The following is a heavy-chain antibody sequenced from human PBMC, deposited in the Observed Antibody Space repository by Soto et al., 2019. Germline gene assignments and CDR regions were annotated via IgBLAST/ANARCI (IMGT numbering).Heavy chain of an antibody. V-gene: IGHV3-23*01. CDR2: ISGSGGST. Sequence: EVQLLDSGGGLVQPGGSLRLSCAASGFTFSSYAMSWVRQAPGKGLEWVSDISGSGGSTYYADSVKGRFTISRDNSKNTLYLQRNSLRAEDTAVYYCARVVLGGSSSIWGQGTMVTVSS. J-gene: IGHJ3*02. CDR3: ARVVLGGSSSI. D-gene: IGHD2-15*01. CDR1: GFTFSSYA.